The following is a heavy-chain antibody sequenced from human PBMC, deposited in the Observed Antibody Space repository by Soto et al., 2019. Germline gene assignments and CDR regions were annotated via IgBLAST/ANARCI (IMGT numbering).Heavy chain of an antibody. J-gene: IGHJ4*02. Sequence: GESLKISCKGSGYSFTSYWIGWVRQMPGKGLEWMGIIYPGDSDTRYSPSFQGQVTISADKSISTAYLQWSSLKASDTAMYYCARPRGYCTSTTCYVGFDYWGQGTLVTVSS. CDR2: IYPGDSDT. CDR1: GYSFTSYW. D-gene: IGHD2-2*01. CDR3: ARPRGYCTSTTCYVGFDY. V-gene: IGHV5-51*01.